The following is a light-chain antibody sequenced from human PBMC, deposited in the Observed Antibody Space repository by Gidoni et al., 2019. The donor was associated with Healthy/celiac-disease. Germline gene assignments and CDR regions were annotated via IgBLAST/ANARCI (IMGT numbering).Light chain of an antibody. CDR1: ALPKKY. V-gene: IGLV3-10*01. J-gene: IGLJ2*01. Sequence: SHSLPQPPSVSVSPGQTARITCSGDALPKKYAYWYQQKSGQAPVLVIYEDSKRPSGLPERFSGSSSGKRATLTISGAQAEDEADYYCYSTDSSGNHGVFGGGTKLTVL. CDR2: EDS. CDR3: YSTDSSGNHGV.